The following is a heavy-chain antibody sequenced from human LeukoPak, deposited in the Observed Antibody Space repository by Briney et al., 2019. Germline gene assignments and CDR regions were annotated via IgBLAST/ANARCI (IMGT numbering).Heavy chain of an antibody. CDR2: ISGSGGST. D-gene: IGHD1-26*01. CDR3: AKDLAPPYSGSYYYFDY. CDR1: GFTFSSYA. Sequence: GGSLRLSCAASGFTFSSYAMSWVRQAPGKGLEWVSAISGSGGSTYYADSVKGRFTISRDNSKNTLYLQMNSLRAEDTAVYYCAKDLAPPYSGSYYYFDYWGQGTLVTVSS. J-gene: IGHJ4*02. V-gene: IGHV3-23*01.